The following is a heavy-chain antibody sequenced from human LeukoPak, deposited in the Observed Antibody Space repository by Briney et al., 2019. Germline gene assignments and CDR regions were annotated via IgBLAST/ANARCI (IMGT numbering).Heavy chain of an antibody. J-gene: IGHJ4*02. V-gene: IGHV3-33*08. Sequence: PGGSLRLSCAASGFTFSSYGMHWVRQAPGKGLEWVAVIWYDGSNKYYADSVKGRFTISRDNSKNTLYLQMNSLRAEDTAVYYCARDLDMVRGVIGYWGQGTLVTVSS. D-gene: IGHD3-10*01. CDR3: ARDLDMVRGVIGY. CDR1: GFTFSSYG. CDR2: IWYDGSNK.